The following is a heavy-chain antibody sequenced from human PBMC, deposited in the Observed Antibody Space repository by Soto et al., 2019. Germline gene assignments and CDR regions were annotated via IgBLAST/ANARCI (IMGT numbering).Heavy chain of an antibody. Sequence: PGGPLRLSCAASGFTFSSYGMHWVRQAPGKGLEWVEVIWYDGSNKYYADSVKGRFTISRDNSKNTLYLQMNSLRAEDTAVYYCARVKKPVWSRLDDWGQGTLVTVSS. J-gene: IGHJ4*02. CDR3: ARVKKPVWSRLDD. V-gene: IGHV3-33*01. CDR2: IWYDGSNK. D-gene: IGHD1-26*01. CDR1: GFTFSSYG.